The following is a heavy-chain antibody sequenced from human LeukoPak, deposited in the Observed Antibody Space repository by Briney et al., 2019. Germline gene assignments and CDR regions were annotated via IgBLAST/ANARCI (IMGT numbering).Heavy chain of an antibody. D-gene: IGHD1-26*01. Sequence: SQTLSLTCAISGYSVSSNSAAWNWIRQSPSRGLKWLGRTYYRSKWYNDYAVSVKSRITINPDTSKNQFSLQLNSVTPEDTAVYYCARQEYSGDEDWFDPWGQGTLVTVSS. CDR3: ARQEYSGDEDWFDP. CDR2: TYYRSKWYN. CDR1: GYSVSSNSAA. J-gene: IGHJ5*02. V-gene: IGHV6-1*01.